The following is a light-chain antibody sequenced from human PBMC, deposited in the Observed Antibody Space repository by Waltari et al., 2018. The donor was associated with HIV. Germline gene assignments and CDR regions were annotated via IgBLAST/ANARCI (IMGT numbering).Light chain of an antibody. CDR1: SPNIGSNA. V-gene: IGLV1-36*01. CDR2: YDD. Sequence: QSVLTQPPSVSEAPRQRVTISCSGSSPNIGSNAVNLYQQVPGKAPKLLIYYDDLLSSGISDRFSGSKSGTSASLAIRGLQSEDEADYYCAAWDDSLNGYVFGSGTTVTVL. CDR3: AAWDDSLNGYV. J-gene: IGLJ1*01.